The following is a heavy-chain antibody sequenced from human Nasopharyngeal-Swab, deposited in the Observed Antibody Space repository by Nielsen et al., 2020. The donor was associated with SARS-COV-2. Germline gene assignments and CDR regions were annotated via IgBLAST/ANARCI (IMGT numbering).Heavy chain of an antibody. CDR3: ARDYAGNYDHYYSMDV. CDR2: IYHSGST. V-gene: IGHV4-59*13. J-gene: IGHJ6*02. Sequence: SETLSLTCTVSGGSIRTYSWSWIRQPPGKGLEWIGYIYHSGSTKYNPSLKSRVTISLDTSNNQISLKLSSVTAADTAVYYCARDYAGNYDHYYSMDVWGQGTTVTVSS. CDR1: GGSIRTYS. D-gene: IGHD3-16*01.